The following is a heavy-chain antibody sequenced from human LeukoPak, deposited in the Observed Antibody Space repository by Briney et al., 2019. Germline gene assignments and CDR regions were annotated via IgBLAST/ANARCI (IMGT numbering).Heavy chain of an antibody. V-gene: IGHV4-59*08. D-gene: IGHD2-2*01. CDR3: AGRYCSSTRCRISSRHYYYYMDV. CDR1: GGSISSYY. CDR2: MYYRGNT. Sequence: SETLSLTCTVSGGSISSYYWSWIRQPPGKGLEWIGYMYYRGNTNYDPSLKSRVTISVDTSKNQFSLKLSSVTAADTAVYYCAGRYCSSTRCRISSRHYYYYMDVWGKGTTVTISS. J-gene: IGHJ6*03.